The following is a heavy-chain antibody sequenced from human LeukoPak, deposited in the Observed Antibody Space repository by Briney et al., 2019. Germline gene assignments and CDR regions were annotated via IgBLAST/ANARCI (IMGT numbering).Heavy chain of an antibody. CDR1: GGSMSGRSYY. CDR3: ARLTPYSGSPLDDY. CDR2: IYYNGSS. Sequence: PSETLSLTCTVSGGSMSGRSYYWGWIRQPPGKGLEWIGSIYYNGSSYYNSSLKSRVTISVDTSKNQFSLKLSSVTAADTAVYYCARLTPYSGSPLDDYWGQGTLVTVSS. V-gene: IGHV4-39*01. D-gene: IGHD1-26*01. J-gene: IGHJ4*02.